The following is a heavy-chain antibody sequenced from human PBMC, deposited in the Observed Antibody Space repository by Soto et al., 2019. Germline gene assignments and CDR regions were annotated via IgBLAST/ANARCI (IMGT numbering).Heavy chain of an antibody. CDR3: VCGGNFCVY. V-gene: IGHV3-7*01. CDR2: INKDGSER. D-gene: IGHD3-16*01. CDR1: GFTFSTYW. J-gene: IGHJ4*02. Sequence: EVQLVESGGGLVQPGGSLRLPCAASGFTFSTYWMTWVRQPPGKGLEWVASINKDGSERYYVDSVRGRFTITRHNAKHSLYRQMSSLRAEDTALYYCVCGGNFCVYWGQGTQVTVSP.